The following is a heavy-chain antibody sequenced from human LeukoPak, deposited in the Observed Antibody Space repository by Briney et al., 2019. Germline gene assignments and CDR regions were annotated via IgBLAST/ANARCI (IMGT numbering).Heavy chain of an antibody. CDR2: IHDTGST. CDR3: ARFSWGCSTSSCYLTY. CDR1: GGSLSSHY. J-gene: IGHJ4*02. D-gene: IGHD2-2*01. Sequence: SETLSLTCSVSGGSLSSHYWSWIRQPPGKGLELIGHIHDTGSTFYNPSLRGRVTISLDTSNNQFSLKLTSMTAADTAVYYCARFSWGCSTSSCYLTYWGQGTLVTVS. V-gene: IGHV4-59*11.